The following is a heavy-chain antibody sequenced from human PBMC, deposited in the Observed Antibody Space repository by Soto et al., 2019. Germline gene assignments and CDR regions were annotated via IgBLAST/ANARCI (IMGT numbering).Heavy chain of an antibody. CDR3: ARDGRYSSSWYSSGY. CDR1: GYTFTSYG. D-gene: IGHD6-13*01. J-gene: IGHJ4*02. V-gene: IGHV1-18*01. CDR2: ISAYNGNT. Sequence: QVQLVQSGAEVKKPGASVKVSCKASGYTFTSYGISWVRQAPGQGLEWMGWISAYNGNTNYAQKLQGRVTMTTDTSXXTAYMGLRSLRSDDTAVYYCARDGRYSSSWYSSGYWGQGTLVTVSS.